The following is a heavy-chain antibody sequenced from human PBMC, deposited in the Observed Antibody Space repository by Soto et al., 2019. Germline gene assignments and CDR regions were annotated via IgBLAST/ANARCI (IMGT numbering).Heavy chain of an antibody. CDR1: GGSFSGYY. V-gene: IGHV4-34*01. J-gene: IGHJ6*02. CDR3: ARTRLVPGYYYCIHV. D-gene: IGHD6-19*01. CDR2: INHSGST. Sequence: SETLSLTCAVYGGSFSGYYWSWIRQPPGKGLEWIGEINHSGSTNYNPSLKSRVTISVDTSKNQFSLKLSSVTAADTAVYYCARTRLVPGYYYCIHVWGQATTVTVSS.